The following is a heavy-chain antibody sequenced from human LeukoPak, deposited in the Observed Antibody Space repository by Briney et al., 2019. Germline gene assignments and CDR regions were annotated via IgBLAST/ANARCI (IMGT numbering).Heavy chain of an antibody. CDR1: GFTFSSYA. CDR2: SSGSGGST. Sequence: GSLRLSCAASGFTFSSYALSWFRQPPGKGLEGVSASSGSGGSTYYADSVKGRFTISRDNSKNTLYLQMNSLRAEDTAVYYCAKPTGYSSSWYLPSDAFDIWGQGTMVTVSS. J-gene: IGHJ3*02. D-gene: IGHD6-13*01. V-gene: IGHV3-23*01. CDR3: AKPTGYSSSWYLPSDAFDI.